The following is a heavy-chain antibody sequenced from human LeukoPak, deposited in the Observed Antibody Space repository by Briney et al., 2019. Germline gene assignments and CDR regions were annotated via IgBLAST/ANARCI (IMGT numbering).Heavy chain of an antibody. CDR2: INPNSGGT. V-gene: IGHV1-2*02. J-gene: IGHJ4*02. CDR3: ARDVVVSQNDY. Sequence: ASVKVSCKASGYTFTGDYMHWVRQAPGQGLEWMGWINPNSGGTNYAQEFQGRVTMTRDTSISTAYMELSRLRSDDTAVYYCARDVVVSQNDYWGQGTLVTVSS. D-gene: IGHD6-6*01. CDR1: GYTFTGDY.